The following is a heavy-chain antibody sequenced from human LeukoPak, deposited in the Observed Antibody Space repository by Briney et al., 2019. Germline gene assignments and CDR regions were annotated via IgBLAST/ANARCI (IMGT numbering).Heavy chain of an antibody. CDR2: IIPIFGTA. CDR3: AREVGDKAFDY. D-gene: IGHD1-26*01. V-gene: IGHV1-69*05. Sequence: SVKVSCKASGGTFSGYAISWVRQAPGQGLEWMGRIIPIFGTANYAQKFQGRVTITTDESTSTAYMELSSLRSEDTAVYYCAREVGDKAFDYWGQGTLVTVSS. CDR1: GGTFSGYA. J-gene: IGHJ4*02.